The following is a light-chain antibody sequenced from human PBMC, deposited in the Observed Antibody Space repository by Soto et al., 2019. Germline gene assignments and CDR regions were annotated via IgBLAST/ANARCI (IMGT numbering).Light chain of an antibody. Sequence: DIRMTQSPSTPFASVGDRVIITCLASQSISTWLAWYQQKPGKAPKLLTYKASSLESGVPSRLSGSGSGTEFTLTISSLHPDDFPTYYCQHYNTYSTFGQGTKVDIK. CDR1: QSISTW. V-gene: IGKV1-5*03. J-gene: IGKJ1*01. CDR3: QHYNTYST. CDR2: KAS.